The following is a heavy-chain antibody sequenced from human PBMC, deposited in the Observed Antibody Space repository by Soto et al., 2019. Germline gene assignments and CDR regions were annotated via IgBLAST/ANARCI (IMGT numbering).Heavy chain of an antibody. CDR3: ASEGIRVVVAATVFDY. Sequence: EVQLVESGGGLVQPGGSLRLSCAASGFTFSSYWMSWVRQAPGKGLEWVANIKQDGSEKYYVDSVKGRFTISRDNAKNSLYLQMNSLRAEDTAVYYCASEGIRVVVAATVFDYWGQGTLVTVSS. V-gene: IGHV3-7*03. D-gene: IGHD2-15*01. CDR2: IKQDGSEK. CDR1: GFTFSSYW. J-gene: IGHJ4*02.